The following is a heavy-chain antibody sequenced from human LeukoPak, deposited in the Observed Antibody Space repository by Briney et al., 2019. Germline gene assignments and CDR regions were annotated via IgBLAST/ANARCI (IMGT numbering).Heavy chain of an antibody. CDR3: ARGWLHFDY. CDR1: GFTFSSHW. Sequence: GGSLRLSCAASGFTFSSHWMSWVRQAPGKGLEWVANIKQDGSEEYYVDSVKGRFTISRDNAKNSLYLQMNSLRAEDTAVYYCARGWLHFDYWGQGTLVTVSS. J-gene: IGHJ4*02. D-gene: IGHD5-12*01. CDR2: IKQDGSEE. V-gene: IGHV3-7*04.